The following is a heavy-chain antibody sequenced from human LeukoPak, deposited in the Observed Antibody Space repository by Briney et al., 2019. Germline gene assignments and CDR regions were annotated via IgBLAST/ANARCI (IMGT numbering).Heavy chain of an antibody. CDR2: IYDSGST. CDR3: ATCRDEFGDYGFTS. D-gene: IGHD4-17*01. J-gene: IGHJ5*02. Sequence: PSETLSLTCTVSGGSVSSGTYYWSWIRQPPGKGLEWIGYIYDSGSTKYNPSLKSRVTFSVDTSKNLFSLGLTSLTAADTAVYYCATCRDEFGDYGFTSWGQGTLVTVSS. V-gene: IGHV4-61*01. CDR1: GGSVSSGTYY.